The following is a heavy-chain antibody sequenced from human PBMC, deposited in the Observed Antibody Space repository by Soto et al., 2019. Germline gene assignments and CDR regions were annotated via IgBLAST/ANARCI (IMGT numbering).Heavy chain of an antibody. D-gene: IGHD3-16*01. CDR2: IYDSGNT. CDR3: AFCQLGEYHYAMDM. V-gene: IGHV4-4*02. Sequence: SETLSLTCGVSGDSITTYKWWTWVRQTPGRGLEWIGEIYDSGNTRYNPSLRSRVTISKDTSKNQLSLKLNSVTVADTAVYYCAFCQLGEYHYAMDMWGQVSPV. CDR1: GDSITTYKW. J-gene: IGHJ6*02.